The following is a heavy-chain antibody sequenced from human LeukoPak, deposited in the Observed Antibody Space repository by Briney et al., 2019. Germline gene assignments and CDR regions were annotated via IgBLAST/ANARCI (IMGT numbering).Heavy chain of an antibody. CDR3: AREYSSPNYYYGMDV. CDR1: GYTFTSYG. Sequence: ASVKVSCKASGYTFTSYGISWVRQAPGQGLEWMGWISAYNGITNYAQKLQGRVTMTTDTSTSTAYMELRSLRSDDTAVYYCAREYSSPNYYYGMDVWGQGTTVTVSS. J-gene: IGHJ6*02. D-gene: IGHD6-13*01. V-gene: IGHV1-18*01. CDR2: ISAYNGIT.